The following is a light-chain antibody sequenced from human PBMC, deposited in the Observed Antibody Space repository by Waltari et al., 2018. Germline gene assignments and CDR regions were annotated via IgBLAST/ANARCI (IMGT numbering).Light chain of an antibody. V-gene: IGKV3-20*01. CDR3: QKYESVPAT. Sequence: DIVLTQPPGPLSLSPGERATLSCRASQSVGKFLAWDPQKPGQAPRLLIYQASNRATGIPDRFSGSWSGTDFSLTISRLEPEDFAVYFCQKYESVPATFGQGTKVEV. J-gene: IGKJ1*01. CDR1: QSVGKF. CDR2: QAS.